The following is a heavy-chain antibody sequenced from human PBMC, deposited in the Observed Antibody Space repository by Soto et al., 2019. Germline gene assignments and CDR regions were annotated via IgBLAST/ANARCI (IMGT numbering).Heavy chain of an antibody. CDR2: IYPGDSDT. J-gene: IGHJ6*02. CDR3: ARQENDYVWGSYRYSGYYYGMDV. D-gene: IGHD3-16*02. V-gene: IGHV5-51*01. Sequence: HGESLKISCKGSGYSFTSYWIGWVRQMPGKGLEWMGIIYPGDSDTRYSPSFQGQVTISADKSISTAYLQWSSLKASDTAMYYCARQENDYVWGSYRYSGYYYGMDVWGQGTTVTVSS. CDR1: GYSFTSYW.